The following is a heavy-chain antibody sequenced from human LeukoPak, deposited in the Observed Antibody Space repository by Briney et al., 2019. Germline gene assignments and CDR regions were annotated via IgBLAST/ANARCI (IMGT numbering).Heavy chain of an antibody. CDR2: ISSSSSYI. CDR1: GFTFSSYS. Sequence: PGGSLRLSCAASGFTFSSYSMNWVRQAPGKGLEWVSSISSSSSYIYYADSVKGRFTISRDDAKNSLYLQMNSLRAEDTAVYYCARDRVVRPTGWFDPWGQGTLVTVSS. J-gene: IGHJ5*02. V-gene: IGHV3-21*01. D-gene: IGHD2-8*01. CDR3: ARDRVVRPTGWFDP.